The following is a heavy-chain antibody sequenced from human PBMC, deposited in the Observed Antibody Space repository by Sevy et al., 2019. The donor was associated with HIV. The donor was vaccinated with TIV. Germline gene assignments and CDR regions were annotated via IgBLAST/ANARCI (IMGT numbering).Heavy chain of an antibody. D-gene: IGHD3-22*01. CDR1: GYTLTQLS. CDR3: ATTKDCYDRSGSPFDY. V-gene: IGHV1-24*01. CDR2: FDPEDRET. Sequence: AAVKVSCKVSGYTLTQLSMHWVRQAPGKGLEWMGSFDPEDRETLYAQKFQGRVTMTEDTSTDTAYMELRSLRSEDTSVYYCATTKDCYDRSGSPFDYWGQGTLVTVSS. J-gene: IGHJ4*02.